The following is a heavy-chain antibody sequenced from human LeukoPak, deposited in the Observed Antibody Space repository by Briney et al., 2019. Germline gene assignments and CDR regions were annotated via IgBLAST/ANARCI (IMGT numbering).Heavy chain of an antibody. D-gene: IGHD2-15*01. J-gene: IGHJ4*02. CDR2: INPNSGDT. Sequence: ASVKVSCKASGYTFIDYYIHWVRQAPGQGLEWMGWINPNSGDTNYAQNFQGRVTMTRGTSISSAYLDLSSLRSDDTAVYYCARDRGGYYRLLSFAYWGQGTLVIVSS. CDR3: ARDRGGYYRLLSFAY. CDR1: GYTFIDYY. V-gene: IGHV1-2*02.